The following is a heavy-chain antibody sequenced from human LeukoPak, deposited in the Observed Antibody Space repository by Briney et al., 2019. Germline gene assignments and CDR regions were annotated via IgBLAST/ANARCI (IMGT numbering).Heavy chain of an antibody. J-gene: IGHJ4*02. Sequence: GGSLRLSCAASGFTFSSYGMHWVRQAPGKGLEWVAVISYDGSNKYYADSVKGRFTISRDNSKNTLYLQMNSLRAEDTAVYYCANLPYYYDSSGYYSGYWGQGTLVTVSS. V-gene: IGHV3-30*18. CDR2: ISYDGSNK. D-gene: IGHD3-22*01. CDR1: GFTFSSYG. CDR3: ANLPYYYDSSGYYSGY.